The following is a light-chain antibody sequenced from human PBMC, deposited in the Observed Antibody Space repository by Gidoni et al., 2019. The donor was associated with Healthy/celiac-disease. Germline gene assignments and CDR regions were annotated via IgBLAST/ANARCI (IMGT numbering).Light chain of an antibody. Sequence: DILLTQSPLSPPVTPGEPASTSCRSSQSLLHSNGSNYLDWYQQKPGQSPQLLIYLGSNRASGVPDRFSGSGSGTEFTLKISRVEAEDVGVYYCMQALQTPLTFXGXTKVEIK. V-gene: IGKV2-28*01. CDR3: MQALQTPLT. CDR1: QSLLHSNGSNY. J-gene: IGKJ4*01. CDR2: LGS.